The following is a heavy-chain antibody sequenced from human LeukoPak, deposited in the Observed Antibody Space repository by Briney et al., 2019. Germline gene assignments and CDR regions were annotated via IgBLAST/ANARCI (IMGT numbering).Heavy chain of an antibody. CDR3: AKDLPPIAVAGFFDY. J-gene: IGHJ4*02. CDR1: GFTFSTYA. Sequence: GGSLRLSCAASGFTFSTYAMSWVRQAPGKGLEWVSGISDIGGSTYYADSVKGRFTISRDNSKNTLYLQMNSLRAEDTAVYYCAKDLPPIAVAGFFDYWGQGTLVTVSS. CDR2: ISDIGGST. V-gene: IGHV3-23*01. D-gene: IGHD6-19*01.